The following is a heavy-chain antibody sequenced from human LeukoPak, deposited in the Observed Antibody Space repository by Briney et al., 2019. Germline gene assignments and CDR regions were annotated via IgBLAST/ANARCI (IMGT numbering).Heavy chain of an antibody. J-gene: IGHJ4*02. CDR1: GGSISSGGYY. V-gene: IGHV4-31*03. D-gene: IGHD1-7*01. Sequence: NASETLSLTCTVSGGSISSGGYYWSWIRQRPGKGLEWIGYIYYSGSTYYNPSLKSRVTISVDTSKNQFSLKLSSVTAADTAVYYCARNPGGTTEVDYYFDYWGQGTLVTVSS. CDR3: ARNPGGTTEVDYYFDY. CDR2: IYYSGST.